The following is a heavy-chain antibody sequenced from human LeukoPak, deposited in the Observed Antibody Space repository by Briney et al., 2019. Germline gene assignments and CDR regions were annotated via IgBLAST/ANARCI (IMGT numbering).Heavy chain of an antibody. Sequence: SETLSLTCTVSGGSISSSSYYWGWIRQPPGKGLEWIGSIYYSGSTYYNPSLKSRVTISVDTSKNQFSLKLSSVTAADTAVYYCARRRGSSWSRHWYFDLWGRGTLVTVSS. CDR3: ARRRGSSWSRHWYFDL. D-gene: IGHD6-13*01. CDR2: IYYSGST. CDR1: GGSISSSSYY. V-gene: IGHV4-39*07. J-gene: IGHJ2*01.